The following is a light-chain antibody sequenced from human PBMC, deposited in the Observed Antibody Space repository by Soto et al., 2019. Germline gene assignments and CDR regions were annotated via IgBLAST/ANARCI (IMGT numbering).Light chain of an antibody. CDR3: QQANNYPWT. CDR2: EAA. Sequence: DIQMTQSPSTLSASVGDRVTITCRASQYIHNYLAWYQQKPGEAPKLLIYEAANLESGVPSRFSGSGTRTEFTLTISSLQHDDFATYYCQQANNYPWTFGHGTRVEI. V-gene: IGKV1-5*03. J-gene: IGKJ1*01. CDR1: QYIHNY.